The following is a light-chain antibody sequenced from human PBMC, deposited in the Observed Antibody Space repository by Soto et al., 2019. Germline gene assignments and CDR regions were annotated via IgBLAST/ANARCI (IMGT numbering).Light chain of an antibody. J-gene: IGLJ1*01. CDR1: SSNIGAGYD. CDR3: QSYDSSLRACL. V-gene: IGLV1-40*01. Sequence: QSVLTQPPSVSGAPGQRVTISCTGSSSNIGAGYDVHWYQQLPGTAPKLLIYGNSNRPSGVPDRFSGSKSGTSASLAITGLQAEDEADYYCQSYDSSLRACLFGTGTKVTVL. CDR2: GNS.